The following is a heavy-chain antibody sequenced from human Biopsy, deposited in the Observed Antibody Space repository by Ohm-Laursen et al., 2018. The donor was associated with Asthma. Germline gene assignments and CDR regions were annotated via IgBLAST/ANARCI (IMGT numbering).Heavy chain of an antibody. Sequence: GTLSLTCTVSGVSIRSYYWTRIRQPPGKGLEWIGNIHYSGSTYSNPSLKSRVTTSVDTSKKQISLRLSSVIAADTAVYYCAGFCSGGNCPDHWGQGTLVTVSS. V-gene: IGHV4-59*01. CDR2: IHYSGST. CDR1: GVSIRSYY. J-gene: IGHJ4*02. CDR3: AGFCSGGNCPDH. D-gene: IGHD2-15*01.